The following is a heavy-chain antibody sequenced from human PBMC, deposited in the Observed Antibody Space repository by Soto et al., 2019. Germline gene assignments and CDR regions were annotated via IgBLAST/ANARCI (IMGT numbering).Heavy chain of an antibody. V-gene: IGHV4-59*01. CDR2: VYFSGNT. Sequence: SETLSLTCTVSGGSLSSNYWTWIRQSPGKGLEWIGYVYFSGNTNYNPSLKSRVSISIDTSKNQFSLRLASVTAADTAFYYCGSARPSGYVLSWGQGTLVTVSS. J-gene: IGHJ5*02. CDR3: GSARPSGYVLS. D-gene: IGHD6-25*01. CDR1: GGSLSSNY.